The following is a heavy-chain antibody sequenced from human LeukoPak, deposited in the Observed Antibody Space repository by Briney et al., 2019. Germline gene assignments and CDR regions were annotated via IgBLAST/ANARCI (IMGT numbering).Heavy chain of an antibody. Sequence: GGSLRLSCAASGFIFSPYWVTWVRQAPGRGLEWVANMKEDGGEKFYVDSVRGRFTISRDNAKNPLYLQMNSLRVEDTGVYYCARVRTEWYIDLWGRGTLVTVST. CDR3: ARVRTEWYIDL. CDR2: MKEDGGEK. D-gene: IGHD2-8*02. CDR1: GFIFSPYW. J-gene: IGHJ2*01. V-gene: IGHV3-7*01.